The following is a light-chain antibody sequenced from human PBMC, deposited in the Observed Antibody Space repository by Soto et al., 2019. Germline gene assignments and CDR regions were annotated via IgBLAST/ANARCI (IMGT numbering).Light chain of an antibody. CDR2: LDSDGSH. J-gene: IGLJ2*01. Sequence: QLVLTQSPSASASLGASVKLTCTLSSGHSSYAIAWHQLQPEKGPRYLMKLDSDGSHSKGDGIPDRFSGSSSGAERYLTISRLQSEDEADYYCQTWGTGIQVFGGGTKLTVL. CDR3: QTWGTGIQV. CDR1: SGHSSYA. V-gene: IGLV4-69*01.